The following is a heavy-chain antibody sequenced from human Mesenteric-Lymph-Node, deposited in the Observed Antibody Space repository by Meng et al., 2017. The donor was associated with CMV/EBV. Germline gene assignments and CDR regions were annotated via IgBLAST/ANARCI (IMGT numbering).Heavy chain of an antibody. Sequence: GESLKISCAATGFTFNRHWMNWVRQAPGKGLEWVSVIYSGGSTYYADSVKGRFTISRDNSKNTLYLQMNSLRAEDTAVYYCARSNYDFWSGYGYFQHWGQGTLVTVSS. D-gene: IGHD3-3*01. CDR1: GFTFNRHW. J-gene: IGHJ1*01. V-gene: IGHV3-66*02. CDR3: ARSNYDFWSGYGYFQH. CDR2: IYSGGST.